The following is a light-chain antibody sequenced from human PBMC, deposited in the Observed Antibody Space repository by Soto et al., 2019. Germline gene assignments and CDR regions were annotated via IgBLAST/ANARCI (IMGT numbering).Light chain of an antibody. CDR2: GAS. J-gene: IGKJ1*01. CDR3: QQYGSSPRT. CDR1: QTVGSNY. Sequence: EIVLTQSPGTLSLSAGERATLSCRASQTVGSNYLTWYQQKPGQAPRLLIYGASSRATGIPDRFSGSGSGTDFTLTISRLEPEDFAVYYCQQYGSSPRTFGQGTKVEIK. V-gene: IGKV3-20*01.